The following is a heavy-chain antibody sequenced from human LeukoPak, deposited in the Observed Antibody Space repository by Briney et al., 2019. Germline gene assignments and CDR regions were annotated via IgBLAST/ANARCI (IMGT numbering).Heavy chain of an antibody. CDR3: TRENSGSLSLEY. CDR1: GYTFSIYW. Sequence: GGSLRLSCAASGYTFSIYWMNWVRQAPGKGLEWVASIKQDGSETYYMEPAQGRFTISRDNDMNFLYLQLSSLRAEDTAVYYCTRENSGSLSLEYWGQGTLVTVSS. V-gene: IGHV3-7*01. D-gene: IGHD1-26*01. CDR2: IKQDGSET. J-gene: IGHJ4*02.